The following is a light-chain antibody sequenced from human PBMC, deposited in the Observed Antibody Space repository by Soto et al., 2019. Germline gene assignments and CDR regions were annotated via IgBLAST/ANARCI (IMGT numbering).Light chain of an antibody. J-gene: IGLJ2*01. CDR1: IGSKT. Sequence: SYELTQAPSVSVAPGQTARITCGDIGSKTVHWYQQKPGQAPVLVVYDDSDRPSGIPDRFSGSNSGNTATLTITTVEAGDEAAYFCQVFDGNTDDVIFGGRTKLTVL. CDR2: DDS. CDR3: QVFDGNTDDVI. V-gene: IGLV3-21*02.